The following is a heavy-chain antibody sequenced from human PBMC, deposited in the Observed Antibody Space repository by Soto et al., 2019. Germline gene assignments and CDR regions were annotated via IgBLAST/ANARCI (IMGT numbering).Heavy chain of an antibody. CDR2: INPILGIP. J-gene: IGHJ4*02. CDR1: GATYSNSA. Sequence: QVQLVQSGAEVKKPGSSVKVSCKASGATYSNSAISWVRQAPGQGLEWMGGINPILGIPDYAHKFQGRVTITADESTNTVYMGLGSLRSEDTALYFCARGGVDVVATSAFDYWGQGTLVTVSS. D-gene: IGHD5-12*01. V-gene: IGHV1-69*10. CDR3: ARGGVDVVATSAFDY.